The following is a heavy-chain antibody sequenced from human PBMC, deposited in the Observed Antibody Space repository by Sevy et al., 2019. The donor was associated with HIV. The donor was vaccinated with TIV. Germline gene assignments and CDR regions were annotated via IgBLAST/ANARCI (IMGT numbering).Heavy chain of an antibody. D-gene: IGHD4-17*01. CDR1: GFSLNTYW. CDR3: ARVIDYGELGNWFDP. Sequence: GGSLRLSCAASGFSLNTYWMSWVRQAPGKGLEWVANIKPDGSDKYYVGSLKGRFTIYRDNAKNSLYLEMNNLGAEDTAVYYCARVIDYGELGNWFDPWGQGTLVTVSS. J-gene: IGHJ5*02. CDR2: IKPDGSDK. V-gene: IGHV3-7*01.